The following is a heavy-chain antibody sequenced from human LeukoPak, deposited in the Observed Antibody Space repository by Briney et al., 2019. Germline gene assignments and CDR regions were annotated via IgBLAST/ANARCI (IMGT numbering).Heavy chain of an antibody. D-gene: IGHD3-10*01. J-gene: IGHJ4*02. Sequence: GGSLRLSCAAPRFTFDDLTMHWVRQAPGKGLEWLSRINWDGYKAYYADSVKGRFTISRDNSKRSLYLEMKSLRIEDTAFYYCAKSAGDRFDSWGQGTLVTVSS. V-gene: IGHV3-43*01. CDR1: RFTFDDLT. CDR2: INWDGYKA. CDR3: AKSAGDRFDS.